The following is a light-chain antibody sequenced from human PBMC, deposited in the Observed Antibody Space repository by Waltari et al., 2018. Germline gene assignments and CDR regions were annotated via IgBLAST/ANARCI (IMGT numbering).Light chain of an antibody. CDR2: DAS. V-gene: IGKV3-15*01. J-gene: IGKJ1*01. Sequence: EMVMTQSPATLSVSPGERATLSCRASQSVGSNLAWYQQKPGQAPRLLSYDASTRATGNPARVSGSGSGTEFTLTISSLQSEDFAVYYCQQYNNWPLTWTFGQGTKVEIK. CDR1: QSVGSN. CDR3: QQYNNWPLTWT.